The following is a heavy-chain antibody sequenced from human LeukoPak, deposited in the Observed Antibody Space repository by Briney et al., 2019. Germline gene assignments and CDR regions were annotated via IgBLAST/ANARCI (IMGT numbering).Heavy chain of an antibody. V-gene: IGHV4-4*02. CDR3: AREGGPYRPLDY. CDR1: GGSITSTNY. Sequence: SETLSLTCGVSGGSITSTNYWTWDRQPPGKGLEWIGEVNLQGSTNYNPSLMGRVAISVDMSENRISLQLTSVTAADTAVYYCAREGGPYRPLDYSGQGTLVTVSS. CDR2: VNLQGST. J-gene: IGHJ4*02.